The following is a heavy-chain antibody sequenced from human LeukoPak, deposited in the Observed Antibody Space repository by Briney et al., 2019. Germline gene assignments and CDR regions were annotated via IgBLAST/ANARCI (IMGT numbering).Heavy chain of an antibody. J-gene: IGHJ5*02. V-gene: IGHV1-2*02. CDR2: INPNSGGT. CDR1: GYTFTGYY. Sequence: ASVKVSCKASGYTFTGYYMHWVRQAPGQGLEWMGWINPNSGGTNYAQKFQGRVTMTRDTSISTACVELSRLRSDDTAVYYCARVAIFGVVTPNWFDPWGQGTLVTVSS. D-gene: IGHD3-3*01. CDR3: ARVAIFGVVTPNWFDP.